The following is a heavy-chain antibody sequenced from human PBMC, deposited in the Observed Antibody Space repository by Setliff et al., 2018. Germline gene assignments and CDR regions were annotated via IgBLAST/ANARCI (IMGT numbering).Heavy chain of an antibody. CDR1: GGSMNSYY. D-gene: IGHD6-19*01. V-gene: IGHV4-59*12. CDR2: IYDTGST. CDR3: AREQWLDPPGYYYMDV. J-gene: IGHJ6*03. Sequence: LSLTCTVSGGSMNSYYLSWIRQPPGKGLEWIGDIYDTGSTNYNPSLKSRVTMSIDTSKNQFSLKLNSVTAADMAVYYCAREQWLDPPGYYYMDVWAKGTTVTVSS.